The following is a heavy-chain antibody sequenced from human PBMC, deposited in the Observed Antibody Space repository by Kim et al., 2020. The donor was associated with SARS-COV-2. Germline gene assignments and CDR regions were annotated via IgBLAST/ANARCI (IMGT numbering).Heavy chain of an antibody. CDR3: AKDQYYGILSGYTRLLDY. V-gene: IGHV3-9*01. CDR1: GFTFDDYA. Sequence: GGSLRLSCAASGFTFDDYAMHWVRQAPGKGLEWVSGISWNSGSIGYADSVKGRFTISRDNAKNSLYLQMNSLRAEDTALYYCAKDQYYGILSGYTRLLDYWGQGTLCTVSS. CDR2: ISWNSGSI. J-gene: IGHJ4*02. D-gene: IGHD3-9*01.